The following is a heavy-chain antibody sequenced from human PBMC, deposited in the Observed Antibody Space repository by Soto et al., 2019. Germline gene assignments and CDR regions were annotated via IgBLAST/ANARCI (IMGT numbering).Heavy chain of an antibody. CDR2: IYYSGST. Sequence: PSETLSLTCTASGGSISSSSYYWGWIRQPPGKGLEWIGSIYYSGSTYYNPSLKSRVTISVDTSKNQFSLKLSSVTAADTAVFYCASGYPYCSSTSCFLFGFDYWGQGTLVTVSS. CDR1: GGSISSSSYY. CDR3: ASGYPYCSSTSCFLFGFDY. J-gene: IGHJ4*02. D-gene: IGHD2-2*01. V-gene: IGHV4-39*01.